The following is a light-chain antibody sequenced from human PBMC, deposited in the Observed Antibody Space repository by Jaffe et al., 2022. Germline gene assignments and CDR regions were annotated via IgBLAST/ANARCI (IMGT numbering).Light chain of an antibody. J-gene: IGKJ2*01. CDR2: KAS. V-gene: IGKV1-5*03. CDR1: QSITTW. Sequence: DIQVTQSPSTLSASAGDRVTITCRASQSITTWLAWFQQKPGKAPRLLIYKASTLESGVPSRFSGSGSGTEFTLTISSLQPDDFATYYCQQYNSFPYTFGQGTKVEIK. CDR3: QQYNSFPYT.